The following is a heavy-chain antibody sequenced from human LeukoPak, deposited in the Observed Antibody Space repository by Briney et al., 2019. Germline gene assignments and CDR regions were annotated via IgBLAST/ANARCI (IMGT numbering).Heavy chain of an antibody. CDR2: IYYSGST. CDR3: ARGFGELLPPYYYYGMDV. J-gene: IGHJ6*04. V-gene: IGHV4-59*01. D-gene: IGHD3-10*01. Sequence: SETLSLTCTVSGGSISSYYWSWIRQPPGKGLEWIGYIYYSGSTNYNPSLKSRVTISVDTSKNQFSLKLSSVTAADTAVYYCARGFGELLPPYYYYGMDVWGKGTTVTVSS. CDR1: GGSISSYY.